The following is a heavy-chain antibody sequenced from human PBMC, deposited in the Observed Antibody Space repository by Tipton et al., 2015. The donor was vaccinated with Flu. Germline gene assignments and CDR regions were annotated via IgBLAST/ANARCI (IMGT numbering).Heavy chain of an antibody. CDR3: ARVLPIVGATLSYFAY. D-gene: IGHD1-26*01. CDR2: IYHSGST. CDR1: GGSISSNRYF. Sequence: TLSLTCTVSGGSISSNRYFWGWIRQPPGKGLEWIGSIYHSGSTYYNPSLKSRVTISVDTSKNQFSLKLTSVTAADTAVYYCARVLPIVGATLSYFAYGGQGTLVTVS. V-gene: IGHV4-39*07. J-gene: IGHJ4*02.